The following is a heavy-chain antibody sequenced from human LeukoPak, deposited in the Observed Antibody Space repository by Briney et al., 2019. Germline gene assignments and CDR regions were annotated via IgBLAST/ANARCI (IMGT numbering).Heavy chain of an antibody. V-gene: IGHV4-39*01. CDR3: ARQYYDSSGYYPWYFDY. Sequence: PSETVSLTCTVSGGSFTSSTYYWGWIRQPPGKGLEWIGSMYYSGSTYYNQSLKSRLIISVDTSTNQFSLKLTSVTAADTAMYYCARQYYDSSGYYPWYFDYWGQGTLVTVSS. D-gene: IGHD3-22*01. J-gene: IGHJ4*02. CDR2: MYYSGST. CDR1: GGSFTSSTYY.